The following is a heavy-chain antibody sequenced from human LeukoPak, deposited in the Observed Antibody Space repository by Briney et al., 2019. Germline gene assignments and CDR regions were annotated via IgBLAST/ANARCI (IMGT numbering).Heavy chain of an antibody. V-gene: IGHV3-7*05. Sequence: QPGGSLRLSCAASGFTFSSYWMIWVRQAPGKGLEWVANIQQDGSEKYYVDSVKGRFTISRDNAKNSLYLQMNSLRAGDTAVYYCARNPPRYFNWGQGTLVTVSS. CDR1: GFTFSSYW. CDR2: IQQDGSEK. CDR3: ARNPPRYFN. J-gene: IGHJ4*02. D-gene: IGHD1-26*01.